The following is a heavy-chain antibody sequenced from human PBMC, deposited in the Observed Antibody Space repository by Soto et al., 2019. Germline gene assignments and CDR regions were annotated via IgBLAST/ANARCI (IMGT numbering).Heavy chain of an antibody. CDR2: IIPIFGTP. V-gene: IGHV1-69*13. J-gene: IGHJ5*02. CDR3: ARATAWFDLEGGNWFDP. Sequence: GASVKVSCKASGGTFNSYAINWVRQAPGQGLEWMGGIIPIFGTPKYAQNFQGGVTITADESTSTVYMELSSLTSEDTAVYYCARATAWFDLEGGNWFDPWGQGTLVTVSS. CDR1: GGTFNSYA. D-gene: IGHD3-10*01.